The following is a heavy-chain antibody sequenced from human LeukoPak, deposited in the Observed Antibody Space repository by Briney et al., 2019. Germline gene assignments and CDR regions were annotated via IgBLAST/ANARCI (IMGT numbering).Heavy chain of an antibody. CDR2: IYYSGST. CDR1: GGSISSSSYY. Sequence: SETLSLTCTVSGGSISSSSYYWGWIRQPPGTGLEWIGSIYYSGSTYYNPSLKSRVTISVDTSKNQFSLKLSSVTAADTAVYYCARQYDFWSGYPPGYWGQGTLVTVSS. J-gene: IGHJ4*02. V-gene: IGHV4-39*01. D-gene: IGHD3-3*01. CDR3: ARQYDFWSGYPPGY.